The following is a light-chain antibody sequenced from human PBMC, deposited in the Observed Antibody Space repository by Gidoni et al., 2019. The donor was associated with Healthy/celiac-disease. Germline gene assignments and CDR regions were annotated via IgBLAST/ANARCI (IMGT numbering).Light chain of an antibody. V-gene: IGKV1-8*01. CDR1: QGISSY. Sequence: AIRMTRSPSSLSASTGDRVTITCRASQGISSYLAWYQQKPGKAPKLLIYAASTLQSGVPSRFSGSGSGTDFTLTISCLQSEDFATYYCQQYYSYPSWTFGQGTKVEIK. J-gene: IGKJ1*01. CDR3: QQYYSYPSWT. CDR2: AAS.